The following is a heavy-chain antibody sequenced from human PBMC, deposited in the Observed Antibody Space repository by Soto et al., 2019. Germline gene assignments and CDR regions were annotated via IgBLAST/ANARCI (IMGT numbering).Heavy chain of an antibody. CDR2: ISGSGGST. CDR1: GFTFSSYA. Sequence: GGSLRLSCAASGFTFSSYAMSWVRQAPGKGLEWVSAISGSGGSTYYADSVKGRFTISRDNSKNTLYLQMNSLRAEDTAVYYCAKAMYYYDSSGYYGFGFDYWGQGTLVTVSS. CDR3: AKAMYYYDSSGYYGFGFDY. V-gene: IGHV3-23*01. D-gene: IGHD3-22*01. J-gene: IGHJ4*02.